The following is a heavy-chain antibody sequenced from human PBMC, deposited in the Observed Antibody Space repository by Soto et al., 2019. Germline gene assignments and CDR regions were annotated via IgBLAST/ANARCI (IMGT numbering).Heavy chain of an antibody. CDR2: IYYSGST. D-gene: IGHD3-16*02. V-gene: IGHV4-59*08. CDR1: GGSISSYY. Sequence: TLSLTCTVSGGSISSYYWSWIRQPPGKGLEWIGYIYYSGSTNYNPSLKSRVTISVDTSKNQFSLNLRSVTAADTAVYSCARQIYENSWGTYRPFYFDSWWQGTLVTVSS. CDR3: ARQIYENSWGTYRPFYFDS. J-gene: IGHJ4*02.